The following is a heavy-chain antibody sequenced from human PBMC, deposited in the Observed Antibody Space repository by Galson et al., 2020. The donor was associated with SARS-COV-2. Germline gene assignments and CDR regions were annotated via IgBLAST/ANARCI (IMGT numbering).Heavy chain of an antibody. CDR1: GASISNYY. Sequence: SETLSLTCTVSGASISNYYWSWIRQPPGKGLEWIGFVSNSGGAKSNHSLKSRVTISVDTSKNQFSLKLASVTTADTAVYYCASLNPYRTWGQGTLITVSS. D-gene: IGHD3-16*02. J-gene: IGHJ5*02. V-gene: IGHV4-59*01. CDR3: ASLNPYRT. CDR2: VSNSGGA.